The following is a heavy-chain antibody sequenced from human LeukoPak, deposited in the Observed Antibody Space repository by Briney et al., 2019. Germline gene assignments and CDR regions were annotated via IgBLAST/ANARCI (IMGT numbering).Heavy chain of an antibody. D-gene: IGHD3-9*01. CDR3: ARDSLLRYFDWLFHEGWFDP. V-gene: IGHV4-39*07. J-gene: IGHJ5*02. CDR2: IYYSGST. CDR1: GGSISSSSYY. Sequence: PSETLSLTCTVSGGSISSSSYYWGWIRQPPGKGLEWIGSIYYSGSTYYNPSLKSRVTISVDTSKNQFSLKLSSVTAADTAVYYCARDSLLRYFDWLFHEGWFDPWGQGTLVTVSS.